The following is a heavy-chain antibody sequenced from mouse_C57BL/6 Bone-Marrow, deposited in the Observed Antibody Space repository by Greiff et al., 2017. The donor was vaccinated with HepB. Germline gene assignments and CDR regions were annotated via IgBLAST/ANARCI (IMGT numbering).Heavy chain of an antibody. D-gene: IGHD1-1*01. V-gene: IGHV1-15*01. CDR2: IDPETGGT. CDR3: THYYGSSPPFDY. CDR1: GYTFTDYE. J-gene: IGHJ2*01. Sequence: QVQLQQSGAELVRPGASVTLSCKASGYTFTDYEMHWVKQTPVHGLEWIGAIDPETGGTAYNQKFKGKAILTADKSSSTAYMELRSLTSEDSAVYYCTHYYGSSPPFDYWGRGTTLTVSS.